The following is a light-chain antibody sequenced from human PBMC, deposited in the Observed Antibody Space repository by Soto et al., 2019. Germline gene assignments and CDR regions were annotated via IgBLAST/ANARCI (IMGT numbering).Light chain of an antibody. V-gene: IGKV1-5*01. Sequence: DIVLTQSPATLSLSPGERATLSCRASQSISSWLAWYQQKPGKAPRLLIYDASSLESGVPSRFSGSGYGTEFTLTISSLQPDDFATYYCQQYNTYSSLTFGGGTKVDIK. CDR2: DAS. J-gene: IGKJ4*01. CDR1: QSISSW. CDR3: QQYNTYSSLT.